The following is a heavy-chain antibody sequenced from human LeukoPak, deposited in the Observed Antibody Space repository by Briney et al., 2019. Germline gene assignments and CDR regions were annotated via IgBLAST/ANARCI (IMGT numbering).Heavy chain of an antibody. CDR1: GGSISSDGYY. J-gene: IGHJ4*02. CDR3: ARFYFSDSSGHYYFDY. Sequence: SDTLSLTCTVSGGSISSDGYYWSWVRQPPGKSLEWIGHMFYSGSTYYSPSLMSRITISVDTSKNQFSLKLSSVTAADTAVYYCARFYFSDSSGHYYFDYWGQGILVTVSS. D-gene: IGHD3-22*01. V-gene: IGHV4-31*03. CDR2: MFYSGST.